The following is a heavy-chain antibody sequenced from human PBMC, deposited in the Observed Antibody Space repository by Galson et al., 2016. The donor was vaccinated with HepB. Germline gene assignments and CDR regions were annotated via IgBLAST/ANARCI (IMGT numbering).Heavy chain of an antibody. CDR1: GYIFTNYW. CDR3: GTSGTSGWFDP. Sequence: QSGAEVKKPGESLKISCKTSGYIFTNYWIAWVRQMPGKGLEWMGIIYPGDSDTRYSPSFEGQVTISVDKSINTAYLQWSSLKAPDTAMYYCGTSGTSGWFDPWGQGTLVTVSS. CDR2: IYPGDSDT. V-gene: IGHV5-51*01. J-gene: IGHJ5*02. D-gene: IGHD6-6*01.